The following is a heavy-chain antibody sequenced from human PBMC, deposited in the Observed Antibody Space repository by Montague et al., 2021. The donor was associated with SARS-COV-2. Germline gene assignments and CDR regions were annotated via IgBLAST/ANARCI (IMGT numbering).Heavy chain of an antibody. V-gene: IGHV4-38-2*02. CDR3: AKVAGSHDTFDI. CDR2: IYHSGST. Sequence: SETLSLTCTVSGYSISTGYYWGWIRKPPGKGLEWIGTIYHSGSTYFNPTLKSRVTISVDTSKNQFSLNLSSVTAADTAVYYCAKVAGSHDTFDIWGRVTMVTVSS. J-gene: IGHJ3*02. D-gene: IGHD6-19*01. CDR1: GYSISTGYY.